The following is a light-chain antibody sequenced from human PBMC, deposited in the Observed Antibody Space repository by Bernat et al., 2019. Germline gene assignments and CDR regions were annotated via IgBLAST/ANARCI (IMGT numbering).Light chain of an antibody. CDR1: QDISTW. V-gene: IGKV1-12*01. CDR3: QQANNFLFT. CDR2: AAS. Sequence: DIQMTQSPSSVSASVGDRVTITCRVSQDISTWLAWYQQKPGKAPKLLIYAASTLQRGVPPRFVGSGSRTDFTLTITSLEPEDLATYYCQQANNFLFTFGPGTKVDL. J-gene: IGKJ3*01.